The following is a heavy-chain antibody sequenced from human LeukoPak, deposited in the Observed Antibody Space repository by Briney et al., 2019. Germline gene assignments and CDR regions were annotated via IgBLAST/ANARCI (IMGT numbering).Heavy chain of an antibody. D-gene: IGHD3-10*01. CDR1: GFTFSYNA. Sequence: GGSLRLSCAASGFTFSYNAMNWVRQAPGKGLEWVSYISGSSARIDYGDAVKGRFTVSRDNAKNSLYLQMNSLRPEDTAVYYCARAGVFATTRHFDFWGQGTLVTVSS. J-gene: IGHJ4*02. V-gene: IGHV3-48*01. CDR2: ISGSSARI. CDR3: ARAGVFATTRHFDF.